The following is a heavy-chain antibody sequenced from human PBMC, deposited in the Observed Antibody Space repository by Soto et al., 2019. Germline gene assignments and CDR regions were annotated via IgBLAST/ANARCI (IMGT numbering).Heavy chain of an antibody. D-gene: IGHD3-10*01. CDR3: ARALPGGDNWFDP. V-gene: IGHV1-69*02. CDR1: GGTCSSYT. Sequence: PVKVSCNASGGTCSSYTISWGRQAPGQGLEWMGRIIPILGIANYAQKFQGRVTITADKSTSTAYMELSSLRSEDTAVYCCARALPGGDNWFDPWGQGTLVTVSS. J-gene: IGHJ5*02. CDR2: IIPILGIA.